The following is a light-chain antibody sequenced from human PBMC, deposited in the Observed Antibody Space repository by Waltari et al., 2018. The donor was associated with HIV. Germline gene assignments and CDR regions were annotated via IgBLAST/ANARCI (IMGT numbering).Light chain of an antibody. CDR1: NS. Sequence: NSVTWYQHLPGTAPRLLIHHNNQRPSGVPDRFSGSKSGTSASLAISGLQSEDEGDYYCAAWDDGLNALFGGGTKLTVL. J-gene: IGLJ2*01. CDR3: AAWDDGLNAL. V-gene: IGLV1-44*01. CDR2: HNN.